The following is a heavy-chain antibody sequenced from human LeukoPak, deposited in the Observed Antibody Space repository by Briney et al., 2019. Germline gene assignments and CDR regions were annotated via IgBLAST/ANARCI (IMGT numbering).Heavy chain of an antibody. V-gene: IGHV4-34*01. Sequence: SETLSLTCAVYGGSFSGYYWSWIRQPPGKGLVWIGEINHSGSTSYNPSLKSRVTISVDTSKNQFSLKLSSVTAADTAVYYCARGRKAAAGTGRVDYWGQGTLVTVSS. J-gene: IGHJ4*02. CDR1: GGSFSGYY. CDR2: INHSGST. D-gene: IGHD6-13*01. CDR3: ARGRKAAAGTGRVDY.